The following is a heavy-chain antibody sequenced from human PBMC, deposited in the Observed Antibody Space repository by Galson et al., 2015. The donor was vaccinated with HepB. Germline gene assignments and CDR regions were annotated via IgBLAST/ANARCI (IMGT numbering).Heavy chain of an antibody. CDR1: GGTFSSYA. D-gene: IGHD3-3*01. V-gene: IGHV1-69*05. CDR3: ARGSFSLLYYDFWSGSYGMDV. Sequence: SVKVSCKASGGTFSSYAISWVRQAPGQGLEWMGGIIPIFGTANYAQKFQGRVTMTRDTSTSTVYMELSSLRSEDTAVYYCARGSFSLLYYDFWSGSYGMDVWGQGTTVTVSS. J-gene: IGHJ6*02. CDR2: IIPIFGTA.